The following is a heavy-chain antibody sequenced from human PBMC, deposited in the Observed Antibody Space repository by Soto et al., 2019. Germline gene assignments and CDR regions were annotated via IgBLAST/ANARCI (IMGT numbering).Heavy chain of an antibody. J-gene: IGHJ6*02. Sequence: QVQLVQSGAEVKKPGASVKVSCKASGYTFTSYDINWVRQATGQGLEWMGWMNPNSGNTGYAQKFQGRVPMTRTTSISTAYMELSSLISAATAVYYCARERYNWTHSAYYYRMHLWGHGTTVTLSS. CDR3: ARERYNWTHSAYYYRMHL. V-gene: IGHV1-8*01. D-gene: IGHD1-20*01. CDR2: MNPNSGNT. CDR1: GYTFTSYD.